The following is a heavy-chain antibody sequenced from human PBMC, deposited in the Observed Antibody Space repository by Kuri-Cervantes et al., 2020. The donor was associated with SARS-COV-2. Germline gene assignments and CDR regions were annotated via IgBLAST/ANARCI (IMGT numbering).Heavy chain of an antibody. CDR3: ARDDTVVVVAATRTRYYYYGMDV. V-gene: IGHV3-48*03. D-gene: IGHD2-15*01. CDR2: ISSSGSTI. J-gene: IGHJ6*02. CDR1: GFTFSSYE. Sequence: GESLKISCAASGFTFSSYEMNWVRQAPGKGLEWVSYISSSGSTIYYADSVKGRFTISRDNAKNSLYLQMNSLRAEDTAVYYCARDDTVVVVAATRTRYYYYGMDVWGQGTTVTVSS.